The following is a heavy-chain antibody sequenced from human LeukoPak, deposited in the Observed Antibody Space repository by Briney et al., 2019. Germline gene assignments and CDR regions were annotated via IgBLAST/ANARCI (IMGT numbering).Heavy chain of an antibody. CDR1: GFTFSSHW. J-gene: IGHJ4*02. CDR3: ASGYRGFDY. Sequence: GGSLRLSCAASGFTFSSHWMSWVRQAPGKGREWVANIKQDGSEKYYVDSGKGRLTISRDNAKNSLYMQMKSLRAEDTAVYYCASGYRGFDYWGQGTLVTVSS. CDR2: IKQDGSEK. V-gene: IGHV3-7*01. D-gene: IGHD3-22*01.